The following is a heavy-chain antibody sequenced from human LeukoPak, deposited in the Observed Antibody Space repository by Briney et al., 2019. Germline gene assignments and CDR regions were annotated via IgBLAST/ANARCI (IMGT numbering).Heavy chain of an antibody. CDR3: VKGGQDCSPTTCYYD. V-gene: IGHV3-23*01. CDR1: GYIFNNYA. Sequence: GGSLRLSCVASGYIFNNYAVSWVRQAPGKGLEWVSAISRSGSTYYADSVKGRFTISRDNSKNTGYLQMNSLRAEDTAVYYCVKGGQDCSPTTCYYDWGQGTLVTVSS. D-gene: IGHD2-2*01. J-gene: IGHJ4*02. CDR2: ISRSGST.